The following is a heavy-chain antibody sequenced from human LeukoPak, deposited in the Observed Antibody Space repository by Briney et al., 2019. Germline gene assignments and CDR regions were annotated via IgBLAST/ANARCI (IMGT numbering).Heavy chain of an antibody. J-gene: IGHJ4*02. CDR3: ARDHLGSGSYSSGERVY. Sequence: ASVKVSCKASGYTFTSYGISWVRQAPGQGLEWMGWISAYNGNTNYAQKLQDRVTMTTDTSTSTAYMELRSLRSDDTAVYYCARDHLGSGSYSSGERVYWGQGSLVTVSS. CDR1: GYTFTSYG. V-gene: IGHV1-18*01. CDR2: ISAYNGNT. D-gene: IGHD1-26*01.